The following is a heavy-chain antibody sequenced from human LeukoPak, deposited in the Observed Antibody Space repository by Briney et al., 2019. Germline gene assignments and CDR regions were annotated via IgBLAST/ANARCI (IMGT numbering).Heavy chain of an antibody. CDR1: GGSISSYY. D-gene: IGHD5-18*01. Sequence: PSETLSLTCTVSGGSISSYYWSWIRQPPGKGLEWIGYIYYSGSTNYNPSLKSRVTISVDTSKNQFSLKLSSVTAADTAVYYCAREGEYSYGYNYYHQYMDVWGKGTTVTVSS. CDR2: IYYSGST. V-gene: IGHV4-59*01. J-gene: IGHJ6*03. CDR3: AREGEYSYGYNYYHQYMDV.